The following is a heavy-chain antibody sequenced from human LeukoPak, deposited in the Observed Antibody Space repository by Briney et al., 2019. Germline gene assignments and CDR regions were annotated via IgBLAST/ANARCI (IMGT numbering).Heavy chain of an antibody. CDR3: VKDSAPGYSYGYFDY. V-gene: IGHV3-64D*06. Sequence: TGGSLRLSCSASGXTFSSYAVHWVRQVPGKGLEYVSAISSNGGSTYYADSVKGRFTISRDNSKNTLYLQMSSLRAEDTAVYYCVKDSAPGYSYGYFDYWGQGTLVTVSS. CDR2: ISSNGGST. D-gene: IGHD5-18*01. J-gene: IGHJ4*02. CDR1: GXTFSSYA.